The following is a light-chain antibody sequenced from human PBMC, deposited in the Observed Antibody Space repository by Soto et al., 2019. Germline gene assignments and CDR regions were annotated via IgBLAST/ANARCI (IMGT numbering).Light chain of an antibody. CDR2: DAS. J-gene: IGKJ3*01. V-gene: IGKV3-11*01. Sequence: EIVLTQSPATLSLSPGERATLSCWASQNIYRYLAWYQQKPGQAPRLLIYDASKRATGIPARFSGSGSGTDFTLTINSLEPEDFAVYYCQQYGRSPFTFGPGTKVDIK. CDR1: QNIYRY. CDR3: QQYGRSPFT.